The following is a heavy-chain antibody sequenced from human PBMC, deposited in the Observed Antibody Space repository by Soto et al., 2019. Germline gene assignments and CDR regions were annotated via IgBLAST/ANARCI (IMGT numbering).Heavy chain of an antibody. CDR2: IYYSGST. Sequence: SETLSLTCTVSGGSISSYYWSWIRQPPGKGLEWIGYIYYSGSTNYNPSLKSRVTISVDTSKNQFSLKLSSVTAADTAVYYCARRDSSGRTDYWGQGTLVTVSS. J-gene: IGHJ4*02. V-gene: IGHV4-59*08. D-gene: IGHD3-22*01. CDR3: ARRDSSGRTDY. CDR1: GGSISSYY.